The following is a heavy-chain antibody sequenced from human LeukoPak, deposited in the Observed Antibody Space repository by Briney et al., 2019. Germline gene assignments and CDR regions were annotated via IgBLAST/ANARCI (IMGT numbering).Heavy chain of an antibody. Sequence: GGSLRLSCAASGFTFSGYWMHWVRQAPGKGLVWVSRINSDGSSTSYADSVKGRFTISRDNAKNTLYLQMNSLRAEDTAVYYCAKAGDYGDSYYYYYYMDVWGKGTTVTVSS. D-gene: IGHD4-17*01. CDR1: GFTFSGYW. CDR2: INSDGSST. J-gene: IGHJ6*03. V-gene: IGHV3-74*01. CDR3: AKAGDYGDSYYYYYYMDV.